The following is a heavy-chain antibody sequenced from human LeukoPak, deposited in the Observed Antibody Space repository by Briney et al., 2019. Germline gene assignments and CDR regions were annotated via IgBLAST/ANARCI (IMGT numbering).Heavy chain of an antibody. Sequence: ASVKVSCKASGYTFTNYAIHWVRQAPGQRLEWMGWINAGNGNTKYSQKFQGRVTITRDTSASTAYMELGSLRSEDTAVYYCARGEPGSDTAMLNYFDYWGQGTLVTVSS. D-gene: IGHD5-18*01. J-gene: IGHJ4*02. CDR1: GYTFTNYA. CDR2: INAGNGNT. CDR3: ARGEPGSDTAMLNYFDY. V-gene: IGHV1-3*01.